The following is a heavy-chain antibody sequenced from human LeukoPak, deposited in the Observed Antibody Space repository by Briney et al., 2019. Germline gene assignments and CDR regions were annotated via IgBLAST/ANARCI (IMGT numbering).Heavy chain of an antibody. Sequence: NPSETLSLTCAVSGSSITSDYFWGWIRQPPGKGLEWIATIYYSWGMYFNPSLKSRVTISLDASKNQFSLKMTSLTAADTAIYDCARNVTAGFFDYWGQGILVTVSS. J-gene: IGHJ4*02. CDR1: GSSITSDYF. V-gene: IGHV4-38-2*01. CDR3: ARNVTAGFFDY. D-gene: IGHD1-1*01. CDR2: IYYSWGM.